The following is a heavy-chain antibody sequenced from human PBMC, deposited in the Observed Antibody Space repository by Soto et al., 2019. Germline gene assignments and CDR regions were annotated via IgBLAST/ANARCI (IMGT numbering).Heavy chain of an antibody. D-gene: IGHD5-12*01. CDR2: VSHTGNT. Sequence: QVQLQESGPGLVKPSGTLSLTCAVSSGSITSSNWWSWVRQPPGKGLEWIGEVSHTGNTNYIPSLKSRVTISVDKSRNQFSLRLSSVTAADTVVYYCARNRYGGYDFDYWGQGTLVTVSS. CDR3: ARNRYGGYDFDY. V-gene: IGHV4-4*02. J-gene: IGHJ4*02. CDR1: SGSITSSNW.